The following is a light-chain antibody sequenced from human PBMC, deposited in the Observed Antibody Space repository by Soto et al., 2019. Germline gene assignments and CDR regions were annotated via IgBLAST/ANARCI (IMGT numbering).Light chain of an antibody. Sequence: EVMLTQSPGTLSLSPGERATLSCRASQSVSSNYLAWYQQKSGQAPRLLIYGASNRATGIPDRFSGSGSGTDFTLTSRRLKPEDFAVYYCHQYDTSPRTFGQGTKVEFK. CDR1: QSVSSNY. CDR2: GAS. V-gene: IGKV3-20*01. J-gene: IGKJ1*01. CDR3: HQYDTSPRT.